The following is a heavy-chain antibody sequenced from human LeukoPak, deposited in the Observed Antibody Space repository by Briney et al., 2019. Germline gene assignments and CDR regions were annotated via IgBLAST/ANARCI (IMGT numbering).Heavy chain of an antibody. CDR2: IYHSGST. J-gene: IGHJ4*02. V-gene: IGHV4-59*01. CDR1: GGSISSFY. CDR3: ARVANGGYFDY. Sequence: SETLSLTCTVSGGSISSFYWSWIRQPPGRGLEWIGYIYHSGSTNYNPSLKSRVTISIDTSKNQFSLKLSSVTTADTAVYYCARVANGGYFDYWGQGTLVTVSS.